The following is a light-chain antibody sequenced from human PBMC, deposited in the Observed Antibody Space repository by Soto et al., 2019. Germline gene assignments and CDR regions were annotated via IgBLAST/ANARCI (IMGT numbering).Light chain of an antibody. Sequence: QSVLTQPPSVSEAPRQRVTISCSGSSSNVGNNAVNSYHQLPANTPNILIYYDDMLPSGVSSRFSGSKTGASASLAISGRLSEDEADYYCAACDDSLNAVVFGAGTQLTVL. CDR2: YDD. CDR3: AACDDSLNAVV. CDR1: SSNVGNNA. J-gene: IGLJ2*01. V-gene: IGLV1-36*01.